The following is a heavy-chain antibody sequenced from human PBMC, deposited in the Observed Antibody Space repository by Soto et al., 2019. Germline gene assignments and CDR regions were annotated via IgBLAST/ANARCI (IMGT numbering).Heavy chain of an antibody. Sequence: PSETLSLPCTVSGYSISSGYYWGWIRQPPGKGLEWIGSIYHSGSTYYNPSLKSRVTISVDTSKNQFSLKLSSVTAADTAVYYCARYTMVRGVIKFGWFDPWGQGTLVTVSS. D-gene: IGHD3-10*01. CDR2: IYHSGST. V-gene: IGHV4-38-2*02. CDR3: ARYTMVRGVIKFGWFDP. J-gene: IGHJ5*02. CDR1: GYSISSGYY.